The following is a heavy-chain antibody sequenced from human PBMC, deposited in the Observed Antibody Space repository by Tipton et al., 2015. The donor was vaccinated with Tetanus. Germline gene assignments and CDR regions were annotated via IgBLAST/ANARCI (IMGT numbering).Heavy chain of an antibody. CDR1: GYTFTSYG. J-gene: IGHJ3*02. V-gene: IGHV1-18*04. Sequence: QLVQSGAEVKKPGASVKVSCKASGYTFTSYGISWVRQALGQGLEWMGWISAYSGNTNYAQKLQGRVTMTTDTSTSTAYMELRSLRSDDTAVYYCARDGYYDSSGYYPLTHAFDIWGQGTMVTVSS. D-gene: IGHD3-22*01. CDR3: ARDGYYDSSGYYPLTHAFDI. CDR2: ISAYSGNT.